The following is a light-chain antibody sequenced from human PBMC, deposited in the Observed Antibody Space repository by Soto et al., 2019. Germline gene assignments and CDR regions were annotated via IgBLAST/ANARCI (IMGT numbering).Light chain of an antibody. CDR1: SSDVGGYNY. V-gene: IGLV2-14*01. CDR2: EVS. CDR3: SSYTSSRTLV. Sequence: QSALTQPASVSGSPGQSITISCTGSSSDVGGYNYVSWYQQHPGKAPKLMIYEVSNRPSGISNRFSGSKSGNTASLTLSGLQAEDEADYYCSSYTSSRTLVFGGGTKVTVL. J-gene: IGLJ2*01.